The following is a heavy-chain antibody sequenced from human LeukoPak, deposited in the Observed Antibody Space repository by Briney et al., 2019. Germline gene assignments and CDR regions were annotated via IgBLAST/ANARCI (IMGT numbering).Heavy chain of an antibody. CDR2: IIPIFGTA. Sequence: ASVKVSCKASGGTCSSYAISWVRQAPGQGLEWMGGIIPIFGTANYAQKFQGRVTITADESTSTAYMELSSLRSEDTAVYYCASSRDGYNWGNWFDPWGQGTLVTVSS. CDR1: GGTCSSYA. CDR3: ASSRDGYNWGNWFDP. J-gene: IGHJ5*02. D-gene: IGHD5-24*01. V-gene: IGHV1-69*13.